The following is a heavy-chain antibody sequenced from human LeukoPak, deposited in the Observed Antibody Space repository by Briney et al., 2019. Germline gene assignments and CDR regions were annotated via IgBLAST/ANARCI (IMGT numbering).Heavy chain of an antibody. CDR2: ISGSGGDT. J-gene: IGHJ4*02. D-gene: IGHD4-11*01. CDR3: AKGMTTVTTRSDY. Sequence: GGSLRLSCAASGFTFSSYAMSWVRQAPGKGLEWVSTISGSGGDTYHADSVKGRFTIFRDNSKNTLYLQMNSLRGEDTAVYYCAKGMTTVTTRSDYWGQGTLVTVYS. CDR1: GFTFSSYA. V-gene: IGHV3-23*01.